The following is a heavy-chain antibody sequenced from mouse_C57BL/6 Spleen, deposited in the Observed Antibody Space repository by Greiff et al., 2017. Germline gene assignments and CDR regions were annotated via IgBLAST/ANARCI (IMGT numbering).Heavy chain of an antibody. Sequence: QVQLQQPGAELVKPGASVKLSCKASGYTFTSYWMQWVKQRPGQGLEWIGEIDPSDSYTNYNQKFKGKATLTVDTSSSTAYMQLSSLTSEDSAVYYCARLRLFFDDWGQGTTLTVSS. V-gene: IGHV1-50*01. J-gene: IGHJ2*01. CDR1: GYTFTSYW. CDR2: IDPSDSYT. CDR3: ARLRLFFDD. D-gene: IGHD1-2*01.